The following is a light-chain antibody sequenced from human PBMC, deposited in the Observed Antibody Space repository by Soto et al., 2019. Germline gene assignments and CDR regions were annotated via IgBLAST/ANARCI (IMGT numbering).Light chain of an antibody. CDR1: QSISSW. V-gene: IGKV1-5*03. CDR2: KAS. J-gene: IGKJ1*01. CDR3: QQYKSYPWT. Sequence: DIQMTQSPSTLSASVADRVSITCRASQSISSWLAWYQQKPGKAPKLLVYKASSLESGVPSRFSGSGSGTEFTLTINSLQPDDFATYYCQQYKSYPWTFGQGTKVVIK.